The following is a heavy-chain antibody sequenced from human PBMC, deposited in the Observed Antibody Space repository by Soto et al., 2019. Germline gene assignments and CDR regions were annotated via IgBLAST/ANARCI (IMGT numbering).Heavy chain of an antibody. CDR1: GFSFYTYA. V-gene: IGHV3-23*01. D-gene: IGHD3-16*01. Sequence: EGQLLESGGGLVQPGGSLRLSCVASGFSFYTYAMSWVRQAPGKGLEWVAAIGGRGETTFYAESVKGRFTISRDNSKDTLYLQMNNLRPEDAAIYYCAKDWGVTRGYFDSWGQGTLVTVSS. CDR3: AKDWGVTRGYFDS. CDR2: IGGRGETT. J-gene: IGHJ4*02.